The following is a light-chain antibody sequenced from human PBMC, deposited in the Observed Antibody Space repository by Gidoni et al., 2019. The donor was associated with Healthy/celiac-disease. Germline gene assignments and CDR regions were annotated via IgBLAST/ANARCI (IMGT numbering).Light chain of an antibody. CDR2: DAS. CDR3: QQYNSYWT. CDR1: QSISSW. J-gene: IGKJ1*01. V-gene: IGKV1-5*01. Sequence: GDRVTITCRASQSISSWLAWYQQKPGKAPKLLIYDASSLESGVPSRFSGSGSGTEFTLTISSLQPDDFATYYCQQYNSYWTFGQGTKVEIK.